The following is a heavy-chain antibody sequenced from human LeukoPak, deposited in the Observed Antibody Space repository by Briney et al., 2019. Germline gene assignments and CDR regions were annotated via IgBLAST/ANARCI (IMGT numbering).Heavy chain of an antibody. Sequence: SETLSLTCTVSGGSVSSGSYYWSWIRQPPGKRLEWIGYIYYSGSTNYNPSLKSRVTISVDTSKNQFSLKLSSVTAADTAVYYCARALGSPYYYYGMDVWGQGTTVTVSS. CDR1: GGSVSSGSYY. J-gene: IGHJ6*02. CDR2: IYYSGST. V-gene: IGHV4-61*01. CDR3: ARALGSPYYYYGMDV. D-gene: IGHD3-10*01.